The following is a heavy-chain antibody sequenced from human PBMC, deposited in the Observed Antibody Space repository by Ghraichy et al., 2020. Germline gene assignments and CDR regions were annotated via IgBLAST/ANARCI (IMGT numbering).Heavy chain of an antibody. CDR3: VRSYKDGLRHFDY. J-gene: IGHJ4*02. CDR1: GFSFTDYW. Sequence: GESLNISCAASGFSFTDYWMHWVRQTPGRGLEWVSHLNIDGTTVNYADSVKGRFTISRDNAKNTMYLQMISLTVEDTAVYYCVRSYKDGLRHFDYWGQGTRVNVSS. CDR2: LNIDGTTV. D-gene: IGHD1-14*01. V-gene: IGHV3-74*01.